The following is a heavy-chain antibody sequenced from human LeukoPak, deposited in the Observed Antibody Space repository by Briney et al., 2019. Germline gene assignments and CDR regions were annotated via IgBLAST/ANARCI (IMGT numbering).Heavy chain of an antibody. V-gene: IGHV4-34*01. CDR3: ARESHYSSSWYGYYYYMDV. CDR1: GGSFSGYY. Sequence: SETLSLTCAVYGGSFSGYYWSWIRQPPGKGLEWIGEINHSGSTNYNPSLKSRVTISVDTSKNQFSLKLSSVTAADTAVYYCARESHYSSSWYGYYYYMDVWGKGTTVTVSS. CDR2: INHSGST. J-gene: IGHJ6*03. D-gene: IGHD6-13*01.